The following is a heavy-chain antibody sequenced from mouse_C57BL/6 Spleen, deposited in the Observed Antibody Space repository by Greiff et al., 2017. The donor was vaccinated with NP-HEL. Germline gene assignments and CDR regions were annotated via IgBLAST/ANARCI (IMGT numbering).Heavy chain of an antibody. CDR3: ARDQTVGAFDY. CDR1: GFTFSSYA. J-gene: IGHJ2*01. V-gene: IGHV5-4*03. CDR2: ISDGGSYT. D-gene: IGHD1-1*01. Sequence: EVKLMESGGGLVKPGGSLKLSCAASGFTFSSYAMSWVRQTPEKRLEWVATISDGGSYTYYPDNVKGRFTISRDNAKNNLYLQMSQLKSEDTAMYYCARDQTVGAFDYWGQGTTLTVSS.